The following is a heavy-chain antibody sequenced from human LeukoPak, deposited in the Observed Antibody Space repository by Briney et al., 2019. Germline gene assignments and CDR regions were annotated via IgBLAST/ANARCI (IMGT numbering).Heavy chain of an antibody. CDR2: INSDGSST. V-gene: IGHV3-74*01. D-gene: IGHD4-23*01. J-gene: IGHJ4*02. CDR1: GFTFSSYW. Sequence: GGSLRLSCAASGFTFSSYWMHWVRPAPGKGLVWVSRINSDGSSTSYADSVKGRFTISRDNAKNTLYLQRNSLRVDDTAVYYCARAHYGGNSPIDYWGERTPGTVSS. CDR3: ARAHYGGNSPIDY.